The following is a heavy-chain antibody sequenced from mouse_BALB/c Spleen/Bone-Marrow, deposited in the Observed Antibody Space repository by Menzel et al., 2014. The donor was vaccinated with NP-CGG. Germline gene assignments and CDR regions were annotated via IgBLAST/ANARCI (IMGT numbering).Heavy chain of an antibody. D-gene: IGHD1-1*02. J-gene: IGHJ3*02. CDR3: ARFSGNGGYGYFNL. Sequence: EESGGRLVTPGTPLTLTCTASGIDLSSYAMGWFRQAPGKGLEWIGIISSIGSAYYASWAKGRFTISKASTTVDLKITSPTTEDTATYFCARFSGNGGYGYFNLWGQGTLVTVS. V-gene: IGHV5-6-5*01. CDR2: ISSIGSA. CDR1: GIDLSSYA.